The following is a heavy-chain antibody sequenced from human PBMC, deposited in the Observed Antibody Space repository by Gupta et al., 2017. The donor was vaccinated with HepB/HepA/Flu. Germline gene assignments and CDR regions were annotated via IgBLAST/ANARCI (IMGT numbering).Heavy chain of an antibody. CDR3: AKAPSTAPRFDETRWYFDL. V-gene: IGHV3-23*01. Sequence: EEHLLESGGGLVQPGGSLRLSCEASGFTFSSCAMSWVRQAPGRGMEWVSGLSGSGVGTYYADSVKGRFTISRDNSKNTMYLQMNNLRAEDTALYYWAKAPSTAPRFDETRWYFDLWGRGTLVTVSS. J-gene: IGHJ2*01. CDR1: GFTFSSCA. D-gene: IGHD3-10*01. CDR2: LSGSGVGT.